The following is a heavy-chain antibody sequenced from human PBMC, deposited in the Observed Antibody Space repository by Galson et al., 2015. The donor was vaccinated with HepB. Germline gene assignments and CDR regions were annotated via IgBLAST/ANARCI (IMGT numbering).Heavy chain of an antibody. Sequence: ETLSLTCTVSGDSISGPSWTWIRQSPGKGLEWIGDLDVTGDIRYNPSLRSRVTFSAATSKNHFSLKLTSVTSADTAFYYCARVRYYNFSANYRLWFFDLWGRGTRVTVSS. V-gene: IGHV4-59*11. CDR3: ARVRYYNFSANYRLWFFDL. CDR1: GDSISGPS. D-gene: IGHD4/OR15-4a*01. J-gene: IGHJ2*01. CDR2: LDVTGDI.